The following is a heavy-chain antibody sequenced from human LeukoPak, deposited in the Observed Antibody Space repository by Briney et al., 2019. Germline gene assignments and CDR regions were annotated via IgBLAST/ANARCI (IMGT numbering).Heavy chain of an antibody. CDR1: GGTISSSSYY. CDR3: ASSYCSSTSCYGYYYYGMDV. V-gene: IGHV4-39*01. J-gene: IGHJ6*02. D-gene: IGHD2-2*01. Sequence: SETLSLTCTVSGGTISSSSYYWGWMRQPPGKGLEWIGSIYYSGSTYYNPSLKSRVTISVDTSKNQFSLKLSSVTAADTAVYYCASSYCSSTSCYGYYYYGMDVWGQGTTVTVSS. CDR2: IYYSGST.